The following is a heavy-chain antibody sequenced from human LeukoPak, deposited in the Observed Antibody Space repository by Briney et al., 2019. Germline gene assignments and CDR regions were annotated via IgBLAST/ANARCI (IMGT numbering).Heavy chain of an antibody. CDR3: ARVWGPFDY. CDR2: INHSGST. J-gene: IGHJ4*02. V-gene: IGHV4-34*01. D-gene: IGHD7-27*01. CDR1: GGSISSYY. Sequence: SETLSLTCTVSGGSISSYYWSWIRQPPGKGLEWIGEINHSGSTNYNPSLKSRVTISVDTSKNQFSLKLSSVTAADTAVYYCARVWGPFDYWGQGTLVTVSS.